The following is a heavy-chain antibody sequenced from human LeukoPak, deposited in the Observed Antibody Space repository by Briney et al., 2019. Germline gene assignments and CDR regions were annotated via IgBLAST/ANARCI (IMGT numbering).Heavy chain of an antibody. CDR3: ARFGYHGGNSVVPLGVNYGMDV. CDR2: INAGNGNT. D-gene: IGHD4-23*01. V-gene: IGHV1-3*01. Sequence: PGGSLRLSCAASGFTFTSYAMHWVRQAPGQRLEWMGWINAGNGNTKYSQKFQGRVTITRDTSASTAYMELSSLRSEDTAVYYCARFGYHGGNSVVPLGVNYGMDVWGQGTTVTVSS. J-gene: IGHJ6*02. CDR1: GFTFTSYA.